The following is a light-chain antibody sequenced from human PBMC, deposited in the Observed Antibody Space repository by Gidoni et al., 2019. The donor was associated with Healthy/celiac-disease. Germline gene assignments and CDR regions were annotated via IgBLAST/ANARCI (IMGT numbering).Light chain of an antibody. CDR3: QQSYSTPPT. V-gene: IGKV1-39*01. J-gene: IGKJ5*01. Sequence: IQMTHSPSSLSASVGDRVTITCRASQSISSYLNWYQKKPGKAPKLLIYAASSLQSGVPSRCSGSGSGTDFPRTISSLQPEDFATYYCQQSYSTPPTFGQGTRLEIK. CDR1: QSISSY. CDR2: AAS.